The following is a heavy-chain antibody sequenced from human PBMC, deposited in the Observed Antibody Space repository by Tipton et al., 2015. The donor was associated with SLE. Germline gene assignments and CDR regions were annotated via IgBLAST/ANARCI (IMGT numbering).Heavy chain of an antibody. Sequence: TLSLTCTVSGGSISSSSYYWGWIRQPPGKGLEWIGSIYYSGSTYYNPSLKSRVTISVDTSKNQFSLKLSSVTAADTAVYYCAIYYDSTGSFDYWGQGTLVTVSS. J-gene: IGHJ4*02. D-gene: IGHD3-22*01. CDR2: IYYSGST. CDR3: AIYYDSTGSFDY. V-gene: IGHV4-39*07. CDR1: GGSISSSSYY.